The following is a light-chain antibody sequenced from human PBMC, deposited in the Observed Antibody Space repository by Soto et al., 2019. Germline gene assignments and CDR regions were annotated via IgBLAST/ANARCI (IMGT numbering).Light chain of an antibody. V-gene: IGKV1-5*03. CDR2: KAS. J-gene: IGKJ1*01. CDR3: QHYNSYPWT. Sequence: GDRVTITCRASHSITNWLAWYQQKPGKAPNLLIYKASSLESGVPSRFSGSGSGTEFTLTISSLQPDDFATYYYQHYNSYPWTFGQGTKVEIK. CDR1: HSITNW.